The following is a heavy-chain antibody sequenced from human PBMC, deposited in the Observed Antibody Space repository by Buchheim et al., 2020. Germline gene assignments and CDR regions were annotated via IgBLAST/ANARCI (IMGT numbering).Heavy chain of an antibody. J-gene: IGHJ5*01. CDR2: IYYSGST. D-gene: IGHD6-13*01. Sequence: QVQLQESGPGLVKPSQTLSLTCSVSGGSISSGGYYWSWIRQRPGEGLEWIGYIYYSGSTYYNPSLNSRVTISADTYKNQFSLKVLSVTATDTAVYYCARGLLAAAAGNWFDPWGQGTL. V-gene: IGHV4-31*03. CDR3: ARGLLAAAAGNWFDP. CDR1: GGSISSGGYY.